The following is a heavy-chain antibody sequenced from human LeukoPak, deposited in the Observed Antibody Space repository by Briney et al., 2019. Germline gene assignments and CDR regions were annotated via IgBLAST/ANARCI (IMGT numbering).Heavy chain of an antibody. Sequence: SETLSLTCTVSGGSISSYYWSWIRQPPGKGLEWIGYIYYSGSTNYNPSLKSRVTISVDTSKNQFSLKLSSVTAADTAVYYCARNCGGVCHHLFDYWGQGTLVTVSS. D-gene: IGHD2-21*02. CDR3: ARNCGGVCHHLFDY. V-gene: IGHV4-59*01. CDR2: IYYSGST. J-gene: IGHJ4*02. CDR1: GGSISSYY.